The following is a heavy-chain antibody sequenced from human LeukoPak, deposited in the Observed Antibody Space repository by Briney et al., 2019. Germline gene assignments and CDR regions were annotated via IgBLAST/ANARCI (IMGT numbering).Heavy chain of an antibody. D-gene: IGHD3-22*01. CDR2: ISSSSSTI. CDR3: ARVLHKRNYDSTTYYGY. CDR1: GFTFSSYS. V-gene: IGHV3-48*01. J-gene: IGHJ4*02. Sequence: GGSLRLSCAASGFTFSSYSMNWVRQAPGKGLEWVSYISSSSSTIYYANSVKGRFTISRDNAKNSLYLQMNSLRAEDTAVYYCARVLHKRNYDSTTYYGYWGQGTLVTVSS.